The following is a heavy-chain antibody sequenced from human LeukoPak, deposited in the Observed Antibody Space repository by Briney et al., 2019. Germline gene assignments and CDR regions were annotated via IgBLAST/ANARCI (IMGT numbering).Heavy chain of an antibody. CDR1: GGSISSYY. CDR3: ARDKIAAAAPFDY. CDR2: IYTSGST. D-gene: IGHD6-13*01. V-gene: IGHV4-4*07. J-gene: IGHJ4*02. Sequence: SETLSLTCTVSGGSISSYYWSWIRQPAGEGLEWIGRIYTSGSTNYKPSLKSGVTMSVHTSKNQFSLKLSSVTAADTAVYYCARDKIAAAAPFDYWGQGTLVTVSS.